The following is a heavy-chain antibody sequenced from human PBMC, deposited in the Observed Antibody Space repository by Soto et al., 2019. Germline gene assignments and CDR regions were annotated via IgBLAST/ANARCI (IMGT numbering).Heavy chain of an antibody. J-gene: IGHJ4*02. CDR3: VRGGNYVWGSYQD. Sequence: EVQLVESGGGLGQPGGSLRLSCAASGFTFRNYWMYWVRQAPGKGLVCVSHINGDGSITAYADSVRGRFTISRDDAKNTLFLQMNSLRPEDTAVYYCVRGGNYVWGSYQDWGQGTLVTVSS. D-gene: IGHD3-16*02. V-gene: IGHV3-74*01. CDR1: GFTFRNYW. CDR2: INGDGSIT.